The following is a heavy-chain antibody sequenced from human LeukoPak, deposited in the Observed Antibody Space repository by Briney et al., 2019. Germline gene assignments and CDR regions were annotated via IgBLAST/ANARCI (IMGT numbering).Heavy chain of an antibody. CDR1: GYTFTSYG. CDR3: ARSSYCSGGSCYSGY. Sequence: ASVRDSCKASGYTFTSYGISWVRQAPGQGLEWMGWISAYNGNTNYAQKLQGRVTMTTDTSTSTAYMELSSLRSDDTAVYYCARSSYCSGGSCYSGYWGQGTLVTVSS. CDR2: ISAYNGNT. D-gene: IGHD2-15*01. J-gene: IGHJ4*02. V-gene: IGHV1-18*01.